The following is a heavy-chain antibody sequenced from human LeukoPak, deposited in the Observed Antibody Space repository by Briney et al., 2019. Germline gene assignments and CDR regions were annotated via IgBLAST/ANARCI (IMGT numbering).Heavy chain of an antibody. Sequence: PGGSLGLSCAAAGFPFSSDGMHWKRQTPGTWLVWVSRINSDGSSTRYADSVKGRFTISRDNAKNTLDLQMSSLRAEDTAVYYCARVDCSGGSCYFDYWGQGTLVTVSS. D-gene: IGHD2-15*01. CDR2: INSDGSST. CDR3: ARVDCSGGSCYFDY. CDR1: GFPFSSDG. V-gene: IGHV3-74*01. J-gene: IGHJ4*02.